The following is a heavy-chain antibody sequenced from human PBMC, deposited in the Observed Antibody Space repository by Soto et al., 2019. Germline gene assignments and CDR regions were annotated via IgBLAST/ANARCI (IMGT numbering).Heavy chain of an antibody. D-gene: IGHD1-26*01. CDR2: IYSGGST. J-gene: IGHJ5*02. CDR1: GFTVSNNY. V-gene: IGHV3-66*01. Sequence: EVQLVESGGGLVQPGGSLRLSCAASGFTVSNNYINWVRQAPGKGLEWVSVIYSGGSTYYADSVKGRFTISRDNSKNPLYLQMNSLRAEDTAVYYCARSGPRSSNWFDPWGRGTLVTVSS. CDR3: ARSGPRSSNWFDP.